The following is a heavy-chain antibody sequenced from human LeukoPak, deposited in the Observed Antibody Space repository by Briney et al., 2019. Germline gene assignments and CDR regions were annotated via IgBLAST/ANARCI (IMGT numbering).Heavy chain of an antibody. CDR2: ISYDGSNK. J-gene: IGHJ4*02. D-gene: IGHD3-22*01. V-gene: IGHV3-30*18. CDR3: AKDRSRVAWGGSGYLDY. Sequence: PGGSLRLSCAASGFTFSSYGMHWVRRAPGKGLEWVAVISYDGSNKYYADSVKGRFTISRDNSKNTLYLQVNSLRAEDTAVYYCAKDRSRVAWGGSGYLDYWGQGTLVTVSS. CDR1: GFTFSSYG.